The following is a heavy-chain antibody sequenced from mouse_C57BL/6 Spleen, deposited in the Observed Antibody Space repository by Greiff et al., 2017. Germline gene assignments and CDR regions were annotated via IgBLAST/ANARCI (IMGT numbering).Heavy chain of an antibody. CDR3: ARAYYYGSSYSYWYFDV. D-gene: IGHD1-1*01. CDR2: INPNNGGT. V-gene: IGHV1-18*01. CDR1: GYTFTDYN. J-gene: IGHJ1*03. Sequence: SGPELVKPGASVKIPCKASGYTFTDYNMDWVKQSHGKSLEWIGDINPNNGGTIYNQKFKGKATLTVDTSSSTAYMELRSLTSEDTAVYYCARAYYYGSSYSYWYFDVWGTGTTVTVSS.